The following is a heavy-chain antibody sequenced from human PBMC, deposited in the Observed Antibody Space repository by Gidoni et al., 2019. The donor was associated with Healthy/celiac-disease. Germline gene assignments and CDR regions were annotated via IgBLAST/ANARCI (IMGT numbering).Heavy chain of an antibody. J-gene: IGHJ5*02. CDR1: RYLFTSYG. Sequence: QVQLVQSGAEVNMPGTPVKVSCQASRYLFTSYGSSWVRQAPEQWLEWLGWISAYNGNTNYAQKLQGRVTMTTNTYTSTDYMELRSRRSDDTAVYYCAKATVGASSGFDLWGQGTLVTVSS. CDR2: ISAYNGNT. CDR3: AKATVGASSGFDL. V-gene: IGHV1-18*04. D-gene: IGHD1-26*01.